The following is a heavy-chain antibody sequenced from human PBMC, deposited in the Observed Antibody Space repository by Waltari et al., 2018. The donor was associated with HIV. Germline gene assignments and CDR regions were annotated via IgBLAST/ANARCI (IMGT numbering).Heavy chain of an antibody. CDR1: GGSFSGYS. D-gene: IGHD2-2*01. CDR2: INHSGST. CDR3: ARDPRAMPGY. V-gene: IGHV4-34*01. Sequence: QVQLQQWGAGLLKPSETLSLTCAVYGGSFSGYSWSWIRQPPGKGLEWIGEINHSGSTFHNPSLKSRVTMSVDTSKNQFSLKLSSVTAADTAVYYCARDPRAMPGYWGQGTLVTVSS. J-gene: IGHJ4*02.